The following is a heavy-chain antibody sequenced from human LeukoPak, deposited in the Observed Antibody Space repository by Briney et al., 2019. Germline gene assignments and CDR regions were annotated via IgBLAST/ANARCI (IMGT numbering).Heavy chain of an antibody. J-gene: IGHJ3*01. Sequence: SETLSLTCTVSAGSITSHFWTWIRQAQGKGLEWVGYVSKSGSTNYNPSLQSRITISVDTSKNQFFLKLTSMTAADTAVYFCARDDYGVFDAFDVWGQGTVVTVSS. CDR2: VSKSGST. CDR3: ARDDYGVFDAFDV. V-gene: IGHV4-4*08. D-gene: IGHD3-16*01. CDR1: AGSITSHF.